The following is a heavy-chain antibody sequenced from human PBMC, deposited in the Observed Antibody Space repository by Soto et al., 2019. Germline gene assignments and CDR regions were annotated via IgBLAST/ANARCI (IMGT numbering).Heavy chain of an antibody. D-gene: IGHD5-18*01. J-gene: IGHJ4*02. V-gene: IGHV4-31*03. CDR2: IYYSGST. CDR1: GASISSGGYY. CDR3: AREIQLWGRDYFDY. Sequence: SETLSLTCTVSGASISSGGYYWSWIRQHPGKGLEWIGYIYYSGSTYYNPSLKSRVTISVDTSKNQFSLKLSSVTAADTAVYYCAREIQLWGRDYFDYWGQGTLVTVSS.